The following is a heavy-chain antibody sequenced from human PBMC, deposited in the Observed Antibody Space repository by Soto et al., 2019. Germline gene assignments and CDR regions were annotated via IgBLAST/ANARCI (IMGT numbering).Heavy chain of an antibody. CDR1: GLTCSSYG. Sequence: GGSQRLSCAASGLTCSSYGISWIRLSPGKGLEWVSVISGGGDTTYYTPSVKGRFTISRDDFRNTLYLQMNSLRTEDTAIYYCTKLRDFVVLPAGILDYWGPGTLVT. CDR3: TKLRDFVVLPAGILDY. V-gene: IGHV3-23*01. J-gene: IGHJ4*02. D-gene: IGHD2-8*01. CDR2: ISGGGDTT.